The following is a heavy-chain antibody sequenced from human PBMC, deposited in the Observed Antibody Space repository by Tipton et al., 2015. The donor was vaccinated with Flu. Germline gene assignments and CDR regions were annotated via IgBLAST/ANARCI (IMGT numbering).Heavy chain of an antibody. V-gene: IGHV4-4*07. D-gene: IGHD6-19*01. CDR2: IYSSGST. CDR1: GGSISSYY. Sequence: TLSLTCTVSGGSISSYYWSWIRQPPGKGLEWIGRIYSSGSTNYNPSLKSRVTMSVDTSRNQFSLRLTSVTAADTAVYYCAKGPYSGDWYRFNYWGQGTLVTVSS. J-gene: IGHJ4*02. CDR3: AKGPYSGDWYRFNY.